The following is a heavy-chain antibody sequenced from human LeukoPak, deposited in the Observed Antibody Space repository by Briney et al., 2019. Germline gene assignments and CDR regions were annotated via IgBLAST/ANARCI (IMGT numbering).Heavy chain of an antibody. CDR3: ARAGSSWSGFGYWFDP. J-gene: IGHJ5*02. Sequence: SGPTLVKPSETLSLTCTVSGYSISSGYYWGWIRQPPGKGLEWIGYIYYSGSTNYNPSLKSRVTISVDTSKNQFSLKLSSVTAADTAVYYCARAGSSWSGFGYWFDPWGQGTLVTVSS. V-gene: IGHV4-61*01. D-gene: IGHD6-13*01. CDR2: IYYSGST. CDR1: GYSISSGYY.